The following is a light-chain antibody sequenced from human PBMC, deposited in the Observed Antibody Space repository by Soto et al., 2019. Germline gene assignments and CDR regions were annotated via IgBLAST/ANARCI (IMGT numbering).Light chain of an antibody. CDR1: SSDVGGYNY. J-gene: IGLJ1*01. V-gene: IGLV2-14*01. CDR3: NSYTSKSTGV. CDR2: EVS. Sequence: ALTQPASVSGSPGQSITISCTGTSSDVGGYNYVSWYQQHPDKAPKLIIYEVSNRPSGVSNRFSGSKSGNTASLTISGLQAEDEADYYCNSYTSKSTGVFGTGTKLTVL.